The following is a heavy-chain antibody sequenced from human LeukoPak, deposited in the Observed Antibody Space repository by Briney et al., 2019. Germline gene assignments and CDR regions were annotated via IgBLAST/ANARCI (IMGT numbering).Heavy chain of an antibody. J-gene: IGHJ4*02. Sequence: SETLSLTCTVSGGSISSYFWRWIRQPPGKGLEWIGYIYYSGNTNYNPSLKSRVTISVDTSKNQFSLKLSSVTAADTAVYYCATDNSYGSGSYYTWGQGTLVTVSS. CDR2: IYYSGNT. D-gene: IGHD3-10*01. V-gene: IGHV4-59*01. CDR3: ATDNSYGSGSYYT. CDR1: GGSISSYF.